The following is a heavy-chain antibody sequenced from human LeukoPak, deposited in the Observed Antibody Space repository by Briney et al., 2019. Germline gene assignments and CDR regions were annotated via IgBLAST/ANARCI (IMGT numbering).Heavy chain of an antibody. D-gene: IGHD6-19*01. CDR3: ARSGSGWYDFDY. CDR1: GVTFSSYD. CDR2: IGTAGDT. J-gene: IGHJ4*02. Sequence: GGSLRLSCAASGVTFSSYDMHWVRQATGKGLEWVSAIGTAGDTYYPGSVKGRFTISRENAKNSLYLQMNSLRAGDTAVYYCARSGSGWYDFDYWGQGTLVTVSS. V-gene: IGHV3-13*01.